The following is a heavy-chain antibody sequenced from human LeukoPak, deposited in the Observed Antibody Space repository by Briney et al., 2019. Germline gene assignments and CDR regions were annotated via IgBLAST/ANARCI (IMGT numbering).Heavy chain of an antibody. CDR2: INHSGST. CDR1: GGSFSPYY. V-gene: IGHV4-34*01. D-gene: IGHD2-21*02. J-gene: IGHJ4*02. Sequence: PSEKMSLTCAVYGGSFSPYYWSWIRQPPGKGLEWIGEINHSGSTNYNPSLKGRVTISVDTSKNQFSLRLSSVTAADTAVYYCARGGFYCGGDCYVDYWGQGTLVTVSS. CDR3: ARGGFYCGGDCYVDY.